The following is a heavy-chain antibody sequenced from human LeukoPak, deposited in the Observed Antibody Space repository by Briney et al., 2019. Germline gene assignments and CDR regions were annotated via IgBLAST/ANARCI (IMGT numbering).Heavy chain of an antibody. V-gene: IGHV3-20*04. CDR2: INWNGDST. Sequence: GGSLRLSCAASGFTFDDYGLTWVRQSPGKGLEWVSHINWNGDSTGYADSVRGRFTISRDNAKNSLYLQMNSLRAEDTAVYYCAGTSIAAPKDYWGQGTLVTVSS. CDR3: AGTSIAAPKDY. D-gene: IGHD6-6*01. CDR1: GFTFDDYG. J-gene: IGHJ4*02.